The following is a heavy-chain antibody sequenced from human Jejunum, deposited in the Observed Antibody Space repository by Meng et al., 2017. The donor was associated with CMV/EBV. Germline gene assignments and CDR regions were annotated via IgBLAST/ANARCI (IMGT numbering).Heavy chain of an antibody. J-gene: IGHJ5*01. CDR1: GLAVSDNP. CDR2: LYEGGSA. Sequence: SGLAVSDNPMTWVRQVVGQGLQWVSTLYEGGSAHYAPSVEGRFRISKDNSANMVYLQMNSLGVEDTAVYYCAREQMGAWRGYFDCWGQRILVTVSS. D-gene: IGHD3-3*01. CDR3: AREQMGAWRGYFDC. V-gene: IGHV3-53*01.